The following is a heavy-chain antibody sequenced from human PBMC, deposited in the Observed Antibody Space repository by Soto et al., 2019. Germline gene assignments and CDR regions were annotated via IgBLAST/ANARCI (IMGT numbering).Heavy chain of an antibody. CDR1: WVSVSSNIVA. J-gene: IGHJ4*02. V-gene: IGHV6-1*01. CDR3: ARGDQGFDY. CDR2: TYYKSKWYN. Sequence: SQPLSLTCSISWVSVSSNIVACNCIRQSPSRGLEWLGRTYYKSKWYNNYAVSVKSRITINPDTSKNQFSLQLNSVTPEDTAVYYCARGDQGFDYWGQGTLVTVSS. D-gene: IGHD3-16*01.